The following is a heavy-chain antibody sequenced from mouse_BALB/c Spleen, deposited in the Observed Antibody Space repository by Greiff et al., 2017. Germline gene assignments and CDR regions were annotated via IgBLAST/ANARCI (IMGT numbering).Heavy chain of an antibody. CDR1: GYTFTSYW. CDR2: IYPGDGDT. CDR3: ASPYYRYDDFAY. V-gene: IGHV1-87*01. D-gene: IGHD2-14*01. Sequence: VQLQQSGAELARPGASVKLSCKASGYTFTSYWMQWVKQRPGQGLEWIGAIYPGDGDTRYTQKFKGKATLTADKSSSTAYMQLSSLASEDSAVYYCASPYYRYDDFAYWGQGTLVTVSA. J-gene: IGHJ3*01.